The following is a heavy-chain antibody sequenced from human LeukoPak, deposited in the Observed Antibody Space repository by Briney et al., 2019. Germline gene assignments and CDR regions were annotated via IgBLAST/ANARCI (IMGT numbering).Heavy chain of an antibody. J-gene: IGHJ6*02. Sequence: ASVKVSCKASGYTFTSYGISWVRQAPGQGLEWMGWISAYNGNTNYAQKLQGRVTMTTDTSTSTAYMELRSLRSDDTAVYYCARQTKWLLSYYYGMDVWGQGTTVTVSS. CDR1: GYTFTSYG. D-gene: IGHD3-3*01. CDR3: ARQTKWLLSYYYGMDV. CDR2: ISAYNGNT. V-gene: IGHV1-18*01.